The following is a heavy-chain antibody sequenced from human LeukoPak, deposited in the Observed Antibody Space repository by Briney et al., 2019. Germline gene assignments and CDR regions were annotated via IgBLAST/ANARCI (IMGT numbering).Heavy chain of an antibody. Sequence: GGSLRLSCAASGFIFSSYSMNWVRQAPGKGLEWVSYISSSGNRIYYADSVKGRFTISRDNAKNSLYLQMNSLRAGDTAVYYCARHLGSVGHTYGYWGPGTLVTVSP. J-gene: IGHJ4*02. V-gene: IGHV3-48*04. CDR3: ARHLGSVGHTYGY. CDR2: ISSSGNRI. CDR1: GFIFSSYS. D-gene: IGHD5-18*01.